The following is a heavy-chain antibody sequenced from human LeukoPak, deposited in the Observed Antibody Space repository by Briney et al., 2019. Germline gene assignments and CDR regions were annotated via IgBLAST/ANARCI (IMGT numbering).Heavy chain of an antibody. CDR3: ARGTIDYDSSGYYSDAFDI. D-gene: IGHD3-22*01. CDR2: INHSGST. Sequence: SETLSLTCAVYGGSFSGYYWSWIRQPPGKGLEWIGEINHSGSTNYNPSLKSRVTISVDTSKNQFSLKLSSVTAADTAVYYCARGTIDYDSSGYYSDAFDIWGQGTMVTVSS. CDR1: GGSFSGYY. V-gene: IGHV4-34*01. J-gene: IGHJ3*02.